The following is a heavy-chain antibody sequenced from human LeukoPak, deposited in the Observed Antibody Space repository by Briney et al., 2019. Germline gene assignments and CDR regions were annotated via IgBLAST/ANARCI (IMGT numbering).Heavy chain of an antibody. CDR2: IKYDGSVI. CDR3: ARRDSYGYGTSDY. CDR1: GFTFSDSW. D-gene: IGHD5-18*01. J-gene: IGHJ4*02. Sequence: GGSLRLSCAASGFTFSDSWMSWVRQAPGKGLEWVANIKYDGSVIYYVDSVKGRFTISRDNAKNSLYLQMSSLRAGDTAIYYCARRDSYGYGTSDYWGQGTLVTVSS. V-gene: IGHV3-7*01.